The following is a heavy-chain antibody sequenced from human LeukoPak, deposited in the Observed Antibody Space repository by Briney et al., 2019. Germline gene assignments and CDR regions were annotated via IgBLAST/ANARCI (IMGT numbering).Heavy chain of an antibody. CDR3: ARPTVPIDY. CDR2: ISASGGST. J-gene: IGHJ4*02. V-gene: IGHV3-23*01. Sequence: GGSLRLSCAASGFTFSAYYMSWVRQAPGKGPEWVSGISASGGSTYYADSVKGRFTISRDNSKNTLYLQMKSLRAEDTALYYCARPTVPIDYWGQGTLVTVSS. CDR1: GFTFSAYY. D-gene: IGHD4-17*01.